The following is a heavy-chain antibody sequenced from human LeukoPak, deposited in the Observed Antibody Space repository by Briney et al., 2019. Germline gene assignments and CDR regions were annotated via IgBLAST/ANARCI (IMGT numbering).Heavy chain of an antibody. V-gene: IGHV4-59*01. CDR1: GGSISSSY. CDR3: TRGDSFDY. Sequence: KPSETLSLNCTVSGGSISSSYWSWIRQPPGKGLEWIGYIYYSGSTNYNPSLKSRVTISVDTSKNQFSLKLTSVTAADTAVYYCTRGDSFDYWGQGTLVTVSS. CDR2: IYYSGST. J-gene: IGHJ4*02.